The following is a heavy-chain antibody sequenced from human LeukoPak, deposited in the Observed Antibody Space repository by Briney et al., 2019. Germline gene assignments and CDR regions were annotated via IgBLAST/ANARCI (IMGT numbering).Heavy chain of an antibody. D-gene: IGHD3-10*01. J-gene: IGHJ4*02. V-gene: IGHV3-7*01. Sequence: GGSLRLSCAASGFTFSNYWMSWVRQAPGKGLEWVANIKQDGGEKYYVGSVKGRFTISRDNAKNSLYLQMNSLRADDTAVYYCARESSGSGSSTDSWGQGTLVTVSS. CDR1: GFTFSNYW. CDR2: IKQDGGEK. CDR3: ARESSGSGSSTDS.